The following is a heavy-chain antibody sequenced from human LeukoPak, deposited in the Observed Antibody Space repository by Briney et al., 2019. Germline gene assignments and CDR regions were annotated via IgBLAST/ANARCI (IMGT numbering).Heavy chain of an antibody. J-gene: IGHJ4*02. CDR3: AKDHGTAVAGFYY. V-gene: IGHV3-23*01. CDR2: VTGTGGST. D-gene: IGHD6-19*01. CDR1: GFSLSTYG. Sequence: GGSLRLSCAASGFSLSTYGVSWVRQPPGKGLEWVSGVTGTGGSTYYADSVKGRSTVSRDTSKNTLYLQMNSLRAEDTAIYYCAKDHGTAVAGFYYWGQGTLVTVSS.